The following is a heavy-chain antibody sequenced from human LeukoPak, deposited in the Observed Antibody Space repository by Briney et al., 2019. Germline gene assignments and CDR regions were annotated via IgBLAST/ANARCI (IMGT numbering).Heavy chain of an antibody. CDR1: GGSISSSSYY. Sequence: SETLSLTCTVSGGSISSSSYYWGWIRQPPGKGLEWIGSIYYSGSTYYNPSLKSRVTISVDTSKNQFSLKLSSVTAADTAVYYCASLEQLVLFDYRGQGTLVTVSS. D-gene: IGHD6-6*01. CDR2: IYYSGST. J-gene: IGHJ4*02. V-gene: IGHV4-39*01. CDR3: ASLEQLVLFDY.